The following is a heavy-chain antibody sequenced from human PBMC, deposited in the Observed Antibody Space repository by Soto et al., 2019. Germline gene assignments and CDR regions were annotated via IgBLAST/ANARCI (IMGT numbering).Heavy chain of an antibody. CDR1: GFTFSYYW. CDR3: ARGDRGAFDL. CDR2: IHSDGSST. D-gene: IGHD2-21*02. V-gene: IGHV3-74*01. Sequence: EVQLVESAGGLVQPGGSLRLSCAASGFTFSYYWMHWVRQAPGQGLVWVSRIHSDGSSTTYADSVKGRFTISRDNAKNTLYRQMNSLRADDTAVDYCARGDRGAFDLWGQGTMVTVSS. J-gene: IGHJ3*01.